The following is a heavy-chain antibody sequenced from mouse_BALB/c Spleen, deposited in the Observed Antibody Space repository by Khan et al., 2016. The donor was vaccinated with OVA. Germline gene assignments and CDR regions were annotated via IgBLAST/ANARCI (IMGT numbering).Heavy chain of an antibody. D-gene: IGHD2-1*01. CDR2: INPSTGYT. Sequence: VQLQESGAELAKPGASVKISCKASGYSFTTYWMHWVKQRPGQGLEWIGYINPSTGYTDYNQKFKDKATLTADKSSSTAYMELSSLTSDDSAVYYCGRGGHYGAWFTYWRQWTLVTVSA. CDR3: GRGGHYGAWFTY. J-gene: IGHJ3*01. V-gene: IGHV1-7*01. CDR1: GYSFTTYW.